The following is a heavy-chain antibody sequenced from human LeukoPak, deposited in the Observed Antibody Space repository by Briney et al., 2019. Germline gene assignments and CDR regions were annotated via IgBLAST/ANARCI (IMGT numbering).Heavy chain of an antibody. CDR2: ISSTGDST. CDR1: GFSFSSHA. CDR3: ARSDDYGDYVPVY. Sequence: GGSLRLSCAASGFSFSSHAMHWVRQAPGKGLEYVSTISSTGDSTYYANSVKGRLTISRDNSKNTLYLQMGSLRAEDMAVYYCARSDDYGDYVPVYWGQRTLVTVSS. V-gene: IGHV3-64*01. D-gene: IGHD4-17*01. J-gene: IGHJ4*02.